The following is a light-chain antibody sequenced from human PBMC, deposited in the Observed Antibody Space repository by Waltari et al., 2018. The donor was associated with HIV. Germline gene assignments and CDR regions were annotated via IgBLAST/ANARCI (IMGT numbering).Light chain of an antibody. V-gene: IGKV4-1*01. Sequence: DIVMTQSPDSLAVSLGERATINCKSSQSVLSSSNNKNYLAWYQQKPGQAPKLLIYWASTRESGVPDRFSGSGSGTDFTLTISSLQAEDVAVYYCQQYYSTPPYTFGQGTKLEIK. CDR1: QSVLSSSNNKNY. J-gene: IGKJ2*01. CDR2: WAS. CDR3: QQYYSTPPYT.